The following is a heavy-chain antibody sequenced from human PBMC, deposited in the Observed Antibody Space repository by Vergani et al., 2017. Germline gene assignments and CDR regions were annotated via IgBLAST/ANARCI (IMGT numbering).Heavy chain of an antibody. CDR3: AKGGYYDILTLGY. D-gene: IGHD3-9*01. CDR1: GFTFSACP. CDR2: ISARYPST. J-gene: IGHJ4*02. V-gene: IGHV3-23*01. Sequence: EVQLLQSGGGVIQPGGSVRLSCAASGFTFSACPMTWVRQAPGKGLEWVSAISARYPSTYYADSVKGRFTISRDNSKNMLYLQMNSLRAEDTAVYYCAKGGYYDILTLGYWGQGTLVTVSS.